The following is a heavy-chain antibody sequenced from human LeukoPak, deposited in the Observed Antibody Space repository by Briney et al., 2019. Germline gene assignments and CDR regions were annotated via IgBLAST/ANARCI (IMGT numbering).Heavy chain of an antibody. V-gene: IGHV4-39*02. CDR1: GGSISSSTYY. CDR3: ARGRVWFGFFDL. J-gene: IGHJ2*01. Sequence: PSETLSLTCTVSGGSISSSTYYWGWIRQPPGKRLEWIGSIYYSGSTYYNPSLKSRLTISVDTSENRFSLRLSSVTAADTAVYYCARGRVWFGFFDLWGRGTLLTVSA. CDR2: IYYSGST. D-gene: IGHD3-10*01.